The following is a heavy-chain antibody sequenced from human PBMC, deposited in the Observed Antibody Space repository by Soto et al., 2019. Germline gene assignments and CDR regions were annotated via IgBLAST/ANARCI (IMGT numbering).Heavy chain of an antibody. CDR2: IYYSGST. CDR1: GGSISSYY. J-gene: IGHJ4*02. Sequence: PSETLSLTXTVSGGSISSYYWSWIRQPPGKGLEWIGYIYYSGSTNYNPSLKSRVTISVDTSKNQFSLKLSSVTAADTAVYYCARADYSSSSAFDYWGQGTLVTVSS. D-gene: IGHD6-6*01. V-gene: IGHV4-59*01. CDR3: ARADYSSSSAFDY.